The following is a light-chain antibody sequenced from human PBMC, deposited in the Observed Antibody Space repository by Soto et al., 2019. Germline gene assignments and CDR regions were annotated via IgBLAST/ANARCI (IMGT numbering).Light chain of an antibody. J-gene: IGKJ1*01. Sequence: DVVMTQSPLSLPVTLGQPASISCRSSQSLVYSDGNTYLSWFHQRPGQSPRRLIYKVSTRDTGVPVRFTGSGSGTDFTLKISRVEAEDVGVYYCQQYGSSPRTFGQGTKVEIK. V-gene: IGKV2-30*01. CDR3: QQYGSSPRT. CDR2: KVS. CDR1: QSLVYSDGNTY.